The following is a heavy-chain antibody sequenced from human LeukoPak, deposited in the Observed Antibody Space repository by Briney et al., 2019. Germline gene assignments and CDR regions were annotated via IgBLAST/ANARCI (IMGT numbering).Heavy chain of an antibody. V-gene: IGHV3-23*01. CDR2: ISGSGGER. CDR3: AKDYYALLWFGEFNRKYYFDY. CDR1: GFTFSSYG. D-gene: IGHD3-10*01. Sequence: PGGSLRLSCAASGFTFSSYGMSWVRQAPGKGLQWVSGISGSGGERYYTESVKGRFTISRDNSKNTLYLQVNSLRAEDTAVYYCAKDYYALLWFGEFNRKYYFDYWGQGTLVTVSS. J-gene: IGHJ4*02.